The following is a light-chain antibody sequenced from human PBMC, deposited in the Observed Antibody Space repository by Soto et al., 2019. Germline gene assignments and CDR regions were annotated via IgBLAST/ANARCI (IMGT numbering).Light chain of an antibody. V-gene: IGLV6-57*03. CDR1: SVSIASNY. CDR3: QSYDSTNVI. J-gene: IGLJ2*01. Sequence: NFMLTQPHSVSESPGKTVTISCTRSSVSIASNYVQWYQQRPGSAPTTVIYEDNQRPSGVPDRFSGSIDSSSNSASLTISGLTTEDEADYYCQSYDSTNVIFGGGTQLTVL. CDR2: EDN.